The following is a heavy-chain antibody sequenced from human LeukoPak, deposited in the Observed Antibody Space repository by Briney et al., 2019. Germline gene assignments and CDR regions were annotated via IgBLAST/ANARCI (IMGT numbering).Heavy chain of an antibody. J-gene: IGHJ6*03. CDR2: IYHSGST. D-gene: IGHD6-19*01. CDR3: ARGPVAEGYAMDV. Sequence: SGTLSLTCGVSGGSISSSYWWSWVRQAPGKGLEWIGEIYHSGSTNYNPSLKSRVTISMDKSKNQFSLNLSSVTAADTAVYYCARGPVAEGYAMDVWGKGTTVTVSS. CDR1: GGSISSSYW. V-gene: IGHV4-4*02.